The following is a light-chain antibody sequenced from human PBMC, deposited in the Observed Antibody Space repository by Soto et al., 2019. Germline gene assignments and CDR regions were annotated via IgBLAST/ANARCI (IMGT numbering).Light chain of an antibody. V-gene: IGKV3-15*01. Sequence: EIVMTQSPATLSVSPGERATLSCRASQSVSSNLAWYQQKPGQAPRLLIYGASTRATGIPARFSGSGSGTECTVTISSLQSEDFAVYYCQQYNNWPPLTFGGGTKVDIK. CDR1: QSVSSN. CDR3: QQYNNWPPLT. CDR2: GAS. J-gene: IGKJ4*01.